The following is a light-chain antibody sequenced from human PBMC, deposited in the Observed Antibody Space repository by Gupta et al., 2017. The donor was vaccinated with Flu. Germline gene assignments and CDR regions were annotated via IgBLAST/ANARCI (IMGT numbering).Light chain of an antibody. CDR1: SGRTMDA. V-gene: IGLV4-69*01. Sequence: QLVLTQSPSASASLGASVKLTCTLNSGRTMDAIAWHQHRPERGPRFLMKVNYDGSHVKGDGVPDRFSGSSSGTERYLTISRLQAEEEADYYCQTWVPGMLYVFGTGTKVTV. CDR3: QTWVPGMLYV. CDR2: VNYDGSH. J-gene: IGLJ1*01.